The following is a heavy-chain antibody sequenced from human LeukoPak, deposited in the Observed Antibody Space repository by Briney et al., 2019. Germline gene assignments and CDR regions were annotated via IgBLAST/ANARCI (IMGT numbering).Heavy chain of an antibody. CDR1: GGSFSGYY. CDR2: INHSGST. V-gene: IGHV4-34*01. J-gene: IGHJ6*02. D-gene: IGHD5-18*01. CDR3: ARGPPDTAMVDYGMDV. Sequence: SEALSLTCAVYGGSFSGYYWSWIRQPPGKGLEWIGEINHSGSTKYNPSLKSRVTKSVDTSKNQFSLKVSSVTAADTAVYYCARGPPDTAMVDYGMDVWGQGTTVTVSS.